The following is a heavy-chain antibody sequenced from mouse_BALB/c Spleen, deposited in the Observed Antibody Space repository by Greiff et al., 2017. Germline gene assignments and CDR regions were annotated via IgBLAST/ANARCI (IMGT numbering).Heavy chain of an antibody. CDR3: AREVGRAWFAY. D-gene: IGHD1-1*02. V-gene: IGHV14-1*02. CDR1: GFNIKDYY. CDR2: IDPENGNT. J-gene: IGHJ3*01. Sequence: VQLQQSGAELVRPGALVKLSCKASGFNIKDYYMHWVKQRPEQGLEWIGWIDPENGNTIYDPKFQGKASITADTSSNTAYLQLSSLTSEDTAVYYCAREVGRAWFAYWGQGTLVTVSA.